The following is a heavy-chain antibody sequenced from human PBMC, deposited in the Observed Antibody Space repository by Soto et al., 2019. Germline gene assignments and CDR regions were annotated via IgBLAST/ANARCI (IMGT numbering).Heavy chain of an antibody. CDR1: GFTFSSYV. Sequence: GGSLRLSCAASGFTFSSYVMSWVRQSPGKGLEWVSVVSGNNYSTYYADSVKGRFTISRDNSRNTLYLQMNSLRAEDTAVYYCAKDLYDYKNYFHYWGQGTLVTVSS. CDR3: AKDLYDYKNYFHY. D-gene: IGHD4-4*01. V-gene: IGHV3-23*01. J-gene: IGHJ4*02. CDR2: VSGNNYST.